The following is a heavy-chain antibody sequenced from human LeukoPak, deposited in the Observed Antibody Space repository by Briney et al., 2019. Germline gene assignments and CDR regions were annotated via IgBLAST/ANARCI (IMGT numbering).Heavy chain of an antibody. D-gene: IGHD3-16*01. Sequence: PGGSLRLSCAASGFTSSSYSMNWVRQAPGKGLEWVSSISSSSSYIYYADSVKGRFTISRDNAKNSLYLQMNTLRADDTAVYYCARDGFGTGSNWGQGTLVTVSS. CDR1: GFTSSSYS. CDR2: ISSSSSYI. CDR3: ARDGFGTGSN. J-gene: IGHJ4*02. V-gene: IGHV3-21*04.